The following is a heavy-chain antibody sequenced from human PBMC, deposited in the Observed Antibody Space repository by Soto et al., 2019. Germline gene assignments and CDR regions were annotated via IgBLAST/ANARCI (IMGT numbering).Heavy chain of an antibody. V-gene: IGHV3-33*01. CDR2: IWYDGSNK. CDR1: GFTFSSYG. D-gene: IGHD6-19*01. CDR3: ARDPGYSSGWYWEWPEDYYYGMDV. Sequence: GGSVRLSCAAPGFTFSSYGMHWVRQAPGKGLEGVAGIWYDGSNKYYADSVKGRCTISRDNSKNKLYLQMNSRRAEDTAVYYCARDPGYSSGWYWEWPEDYYYGMDVWGQGTTVTVSS. J-gene: IGHJ6*02.